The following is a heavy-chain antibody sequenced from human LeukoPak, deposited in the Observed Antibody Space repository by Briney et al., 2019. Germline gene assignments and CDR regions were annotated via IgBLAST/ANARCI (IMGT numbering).Heavy chain of an antibody. CDR1: GFTFSSYA. J-gene: IGHJ3*02. CDR3: AKGIRAVAGNDAFDI. CDR2: ISYDGSNK. V-gene: IGHV3-30*04. Sequence: GGSLRLSCAASGFTFSSYAMHWVRQAPGKGLEWVAVISYDGSNKYYADSVKGRFTISRDNAKNSLYLQMNSLRAEDMALYYCAKGIRAVAGNDAFDIWGQGTMVTVSS. D-gene: IGHD6-19*01.